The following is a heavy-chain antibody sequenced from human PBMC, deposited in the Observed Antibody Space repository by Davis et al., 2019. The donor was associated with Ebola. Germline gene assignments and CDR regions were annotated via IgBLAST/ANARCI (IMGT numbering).Heavy chain of an antibody. CDR2: ISGSGGST. CDR1: GFTFSSYA. J-gene: IGHJ6*03. Sequence: PGGSLRLSCAASGFTFSSYAMSWVRQAPGKGLEWVSAISGSGGSTYYADSVKGRFTISRDNSKNTLYLQMNSLRAEDTAVYYCSTSDLGRGYYYYYMDVWGKGTTVTVSS. D-gene: IGHD2-2*01. CDR3: STSDLGRGYYYYYMDV. V-gene: IGHV3-23*01.